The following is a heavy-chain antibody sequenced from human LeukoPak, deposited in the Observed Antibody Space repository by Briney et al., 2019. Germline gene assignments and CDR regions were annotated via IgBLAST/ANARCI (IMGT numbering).Heavy chain of an antibody. CDR3: ARAGVIAAATLDY. V-gene: IGHV3-48*03. D-gene: IGHD6-13*01. J-gene: IGHJ4*02. CDR1: GFTFSSYE. Sequence: AGGSLRLSCAASGFTFSSYEMNWVRQAPGKGLEGVSYISSSGSTIYYADSVKGRFTISRDNAKNSLYLQMNSLRAEDTAVYYCARAGVIAAATLDYWGQGTLVTVSS. CDR2: ISSSGSTI.